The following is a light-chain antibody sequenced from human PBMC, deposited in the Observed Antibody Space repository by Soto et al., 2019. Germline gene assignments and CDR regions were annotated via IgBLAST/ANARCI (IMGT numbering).Light chain of an antibody. J-gene: IGLJ1*01. CDR1: RSDVGGYNY. V-gene: IGLV2-14*03. Sequence: QSALTQPASVSGSPGQSNTISCTGTRSDVGGYNYVSLYQHHPGKAPKLLIYDVSNRPSGISNRFSGSKSDNTASLTISGLQPEDEADYYCSSYTTSNTRQIVFGTGTKVTVL. CDR2: DVS. CDR3: SSYTTSNTRQIV.